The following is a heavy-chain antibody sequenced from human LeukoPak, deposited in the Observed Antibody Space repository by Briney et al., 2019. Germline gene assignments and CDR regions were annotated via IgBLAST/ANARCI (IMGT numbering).Heavy chain of an antibody. CDR1: GFTFSSYS. J-gene: IGHJ4*02. V-gene: IGHV3-21*01. Sequence: GGSLRLSCAASGFTFSSYSMNWVRQAPGKGLEWVSSISSSSSYIYYADSVKGRFTISRDNAKNSLYLQMNSLRAEDTAVYYCARAFRSPKCSSTSCVYYFDYWGQGTLVTVSS. CDR2: ISSSSSYI. CDR3: ARAFRSPKCSSTSCVYYFDY. D-gene: IGHD2-2*01.